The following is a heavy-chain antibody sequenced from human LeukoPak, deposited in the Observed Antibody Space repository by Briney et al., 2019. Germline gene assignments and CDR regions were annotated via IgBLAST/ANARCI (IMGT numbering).Heavy chain of an antibody. Sequence: GGSLRLSCAASGFTFNSYPMHWVRQAPGKGLEWVAYIRYDGSNKNYADSVKGRFTISRDNSRNIMNLQTDSLRPEDTALYYCARAMVRGVIPYWGQGTLVTVSS. CDR1: GFTFNSYP. D-gene: IGHD3-10*01. CDR2: IRYDGSNK. CDR3: ARAMVRGVIPY. J-gene: IGHJ4*02. V-gene: IGHV3-30*02.